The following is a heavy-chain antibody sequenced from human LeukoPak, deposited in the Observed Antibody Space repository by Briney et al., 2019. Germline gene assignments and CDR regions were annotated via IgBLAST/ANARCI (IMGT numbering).Heavy chain of an antibody. CDR1: GFTFSDYS. Sequence: KSGGSLRLSCAASGFTFSDYSMNWVRQAPGKGLEWVSSISSSSSYIYYADSVKGRFTISRDNAKNSLYLQMNSLRAEDTAVYYCARAVYGFDAFDIWGQGTMVTVSS. V-gene: IGHV3-21*01. CDR2: ISSSSSYI. D-gene: IGHD4-17*01. J-gene: IGHJ3*02. CDR3: ARAVYGFDAFDI.